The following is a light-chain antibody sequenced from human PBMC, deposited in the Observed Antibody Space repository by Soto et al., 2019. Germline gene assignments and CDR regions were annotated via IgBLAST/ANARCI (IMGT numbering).Light chain of an antibody. CDR3: QQYASSPGT. Sequence: EIVLTQSPGTLSLSPGERATLSCRASQSVSSSYLAWYQQKPGQAPRLLIYGASSRATGIPDRFSGSGSGTVFTLTISRPEPEDFAVYYCQQYASSPGTVGRGTTVDIK. CDR1: QSVSSSY. V-gene: IGKV3-20*01. CDR2: GAS. J-gene: IGKJ1*01.